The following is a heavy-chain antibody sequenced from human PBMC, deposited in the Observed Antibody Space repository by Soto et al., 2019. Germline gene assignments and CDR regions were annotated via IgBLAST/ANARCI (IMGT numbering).Heavy chain of an antibody. CDR3: ARITDVDYGMDV. V-gene: IGHV2-70*01. Sequence: SGSPLVNSTQTLPLSFTFGGCSLSTSGKCVSWIRQPPGKALEWLALIDWDDDKYYSTSLKTRLTISKDTSKSQVVLTMTNIDPVDTATYYCARITDVDYGMDVWGQGTTVTVSS. CDR2: IDWDDDK. D-gene: IGHD4-4*01. CDR1: GCSLSTSGKC. J-gene: IGHJ6*02.